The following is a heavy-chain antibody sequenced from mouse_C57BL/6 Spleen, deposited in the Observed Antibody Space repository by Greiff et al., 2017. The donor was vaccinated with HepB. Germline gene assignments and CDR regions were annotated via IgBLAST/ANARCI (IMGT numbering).Heavy chain of an antibody. CDR1: GYTFTSYW. Sequence: VQLQQPGAELVKPGASVKMSCKASGYTFTSYWITWVKQRPGQGLEWIGDIYPGSGSTNYNEKFKSKATLTVDTSSSTAYMQLSSLTSEDSAVYYCARQDRQLRPSAYWGQGTLVTVSA. D-gene: IGHD3-2*02. J-gene: IGHJ3*01. CDR2: IYPGSGST. V-gene: IGHV1-55*01. CDR3: ARQDRQLRPSAY.